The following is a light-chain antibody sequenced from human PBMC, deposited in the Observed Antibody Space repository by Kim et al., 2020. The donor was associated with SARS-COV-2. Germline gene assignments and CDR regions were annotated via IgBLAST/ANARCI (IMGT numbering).Light chain of an antibody. Sequence: ASVGDRVTITCRASQHIHHHLAWFQQKPGKAPKSLIFATSTLQTGVPSRFSGSRSGTDFTLTISTLQPEDSATYYCQQYRFYAPTFGQGTKVDIK. CDR1: QHIHHH. CDR2: ATS. J-gene: IGKJ1*01. CDR3: QQYRFYAPT. V-gene: IGKV1-16*01.